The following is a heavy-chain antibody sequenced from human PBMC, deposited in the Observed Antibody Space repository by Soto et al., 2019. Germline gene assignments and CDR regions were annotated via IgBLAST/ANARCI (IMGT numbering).Heavy chain of an antibody. V-gene: IGHV1-69*01. CDR3: ARDSVRSSGWYPLGYFDY. CDR1: GGTFSSYA. CDR2: TIHIFGTA. Sequence: QVQLVQSGAEVKKPGSSVKVSCKASGGTFSSYAISWVRQAPGQGLEWMGGTIHIFGTANYAQKFQGRVTITADESTSTAYMELSSLRSEDTAVYYCARDSVRSSGWYPLGYFDYWGQGTLVTVSS. J-gene: IGHJ4*02. D-gene: IGHD6-19*01.